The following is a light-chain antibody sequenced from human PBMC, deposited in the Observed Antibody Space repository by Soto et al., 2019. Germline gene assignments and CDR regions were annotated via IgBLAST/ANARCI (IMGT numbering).Light chain of an antibody. CDR2: GAS. CDR3: QQYGTAPWT. Sequence: EIGLTQSPVTLSLSPGERATLSCRSSQSVSNNYLAWYQQKPGQAPRLLIYGASNRATGIPDRFSGSGSGTDFTLTISRLEPEDFAVYYCQQYGTAPWTFGQGTKVDIK. CDR1: QSVSNNY. J-gene: IGKJ1*01. V-gene: IGKV3-20*01.